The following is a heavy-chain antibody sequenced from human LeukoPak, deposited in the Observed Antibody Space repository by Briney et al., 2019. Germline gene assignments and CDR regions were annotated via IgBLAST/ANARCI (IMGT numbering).Heavy chain of an antibody. J-gene: IGHJ4*02. D-gene: IGHD5-24*01. CDR1: GGSISSGSYY. V-gene: IGHV4-61*02. CDR2: IYTSGST. CDR3: AANPVRNGYPAGFDY. Sequence: SQTLSLTCTVSGGSISSGSYYWSWIRQPAGKGLEWIGRIYTSGSTNYNPSLKSRVTISVDTSKNQFSLKLSSVTAADTAVFYCAANPVRNGYPAGFDYWGLGTLLTVSS.